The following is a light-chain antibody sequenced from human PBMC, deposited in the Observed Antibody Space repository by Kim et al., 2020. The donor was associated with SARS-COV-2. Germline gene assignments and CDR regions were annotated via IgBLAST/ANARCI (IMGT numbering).Light chain of an antibody. CDR3: QQYKSYPLT. Sequence: DIQMTQSPSSLSASVGDRVTITCRASQGINNYLAWFQQKPGKASKSLIYAASSLQSGVPSKFSGSGSGTDFTLTISSLQPEDFATYYCQQYKSYPLTFGGGTKVDIK. V-gene: IGKV1-16*02. CDR2: AAS. J-gene: IGKJ4*01. CDR1: QGINNY.